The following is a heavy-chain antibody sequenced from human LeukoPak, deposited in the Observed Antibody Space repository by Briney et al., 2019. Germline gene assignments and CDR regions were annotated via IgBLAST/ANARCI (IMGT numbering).Heavy chain of an antibody. CDR1: GFTFSSYE. J-gene: IGHJ4*02. CDR3: ARDTITMVRGVIIPYYFDY. Sequence: GGSLRLSCAASGFTFSSYEMSWVRQAPGKGLEWVSYISSSGSTIYYADSVKGRFTISRDNAKNSLYLQMNSLRAEDTAVYYCARDTITMVRGVIIPYYFDYWGQGTLVTVSS. D-gene: IGHD3-10*01. V-gene: IGHV3-48*03. CDR2: ISSSGSTI.